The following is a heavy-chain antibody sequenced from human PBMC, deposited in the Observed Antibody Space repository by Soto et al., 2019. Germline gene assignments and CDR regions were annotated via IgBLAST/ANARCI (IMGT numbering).Heavy chain of an antibody. J-gene: IGHJ6*02. CDR2: INYSGST. V-gene: IGHV4-34*01. CDR1: GEYFSNQY. Sequence: SETLYLTCAGYGEYFSNQYCTWIRQSPGKGLEGVGEINYSGSTRYNWSLGSRVTISVDTSKNQFALMVTAVTAEDTAVYYCARGVVYRDVGWVYGMDVWGQGNTVTVSS. CDR3: ARGVVYRDVGWVYGMDV. D-gene: IGHD6-19*01.